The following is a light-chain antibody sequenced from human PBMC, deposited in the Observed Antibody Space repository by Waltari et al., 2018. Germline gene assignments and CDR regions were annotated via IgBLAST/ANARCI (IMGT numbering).Light chain of an antibody. CDR3: QQYNNWPPFT. CDR2: GAS. CDR1: QSVSSK. Sequence: EIVMTQSPATLSVSPGERATLSCRASQSVSSKLAWYQQKLGQAPRLLIYGASTRATGIPARFSGSGSGTEFTLTISSLQSEDFALYYCQQYNNWPPFTFCQGTKLEIK. J-gene: IGKJ2*01. V-gene: IGKV3-15*01.